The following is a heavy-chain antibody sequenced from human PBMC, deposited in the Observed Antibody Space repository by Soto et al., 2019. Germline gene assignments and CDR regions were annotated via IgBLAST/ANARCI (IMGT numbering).Heavy chain of an antibody. CDR1: RFSFSSYW. J-gene: IGHJ6*02. Sequence: GGSLRLSCAASRFSFSSYWMHWVRQAPGKGLVWVSRIERDGSNTDYADSVKGRFTISRDNTKNTLSLQMNNLRAEDTAVYYCARSYYYYDLGVWGQGTTVTVSS. CDR3: ARSYYYYDLGV. CDR2: IERDGSNT. V-gene: IGHV3-74*01.